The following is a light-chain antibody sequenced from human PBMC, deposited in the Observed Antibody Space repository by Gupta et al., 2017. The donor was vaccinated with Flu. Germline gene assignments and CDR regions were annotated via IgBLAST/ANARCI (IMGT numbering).Light chain of an antibody. Sequence: DIVMTQSPDSLAVSLGERATINCKSSQSVLYSSNNKNYLAWYQQKPGQPPKGLIYWASTRESGVPDRFSGSGSGTDFTLSISSLQAEDVAVYYCQQDDGTPITFGQGTRLEIK. CDR1: QSVLYSSNNKNY. CDR2: WAS. J-gene: IGKJ5*01. CDR3: QQDDGTPIT. V-gene: IGKV4-1*01.